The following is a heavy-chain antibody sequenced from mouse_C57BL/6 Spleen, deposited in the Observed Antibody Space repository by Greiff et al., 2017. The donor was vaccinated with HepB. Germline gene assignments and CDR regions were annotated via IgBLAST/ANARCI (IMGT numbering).Heavy chain of an antibody. CDR1: GYTFTSYW. CDR3: ARSANSNYVRFDY. CDR2: IDPSDSYT. V-gene: IGHV1-59*01. J-gene: IGHJ2*01. Sequence: QVQLQQPGAELVRPGTSVKLSCKASGYTFTSYWMHWVKQRPGQGLEWIGVIDPSDSYTNYNQKFKGKATLTVDTSSSPAYMQLSSRTYEDSAVYYCARSANSNYVRFDYWGQGTTLTVSS. D-gene: IGHD2-5*01.